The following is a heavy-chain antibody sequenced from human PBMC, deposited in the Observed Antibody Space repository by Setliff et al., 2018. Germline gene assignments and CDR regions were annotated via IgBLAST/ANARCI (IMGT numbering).Heavy chain of an antibody. J-gene: IGHJ6*02. CDR1: GGSISSGDYY. CDR2: IYYSGST. CDR3: ARALGYCSGGSCLWAVYYYYGMDV. Sequence: PSETLSLTCTVSGGSISSGDYYWSWIRQPPGKGLEWIGYIYYSGSTNYNPSLKSRVTISVDTSKNQFSLKLSSVTAADTAVYYCARALGYCSGGSCLWAVYYYYGMDVWGQGTTVTVSS. V-gene: IGHV4-61*08. D-gene: IGHD2-15*01.